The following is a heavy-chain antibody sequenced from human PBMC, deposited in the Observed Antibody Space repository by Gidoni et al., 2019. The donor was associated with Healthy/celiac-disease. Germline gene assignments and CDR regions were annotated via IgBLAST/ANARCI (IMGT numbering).Heavy chain of an antibody. V-gene: IGHV3-11*01. CDR3: ARIGAVAGTWGMAGGYYYYYMDV. Sequence: QVQLVESGGGLVKPGGSLRLSCAASGFTFSDYYMSWIRQAPGKGLEWVSYISSSGSTIYYADSVKGRFTISRDNAKNSLYLQMNSLRAEDTAVYYCARIGAVAGTWGMAGGYYYYYMDVWGKGTTVTVSS. CDR2: ISSSGSTI. CDR1: GFTFSDYY. D-gene: IGHD6-19*01. J-gene: IGHJ6*03.